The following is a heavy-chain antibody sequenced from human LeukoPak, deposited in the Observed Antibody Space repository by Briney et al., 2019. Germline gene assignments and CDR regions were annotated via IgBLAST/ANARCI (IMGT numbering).Heavy chain of an antibody. Sequence: PSETLSLTCTVSGGSISSSSYYWDWIRQPPGKGLEWIGTIYYSGTTYYNPSPKSRVTISVDTSRNQFSLKLSSVTATDTAVYYCAGMIGDDAFDIWGQGTMVTVSS. V-gene: IGHV4-39*01. D-gene: IGHD3-22*01. CDR2: IYYSGTT. CDR3: AGMIGDDAFDI. J-gene: IGHJ3*02. CDR1: GGSISSSSYY.